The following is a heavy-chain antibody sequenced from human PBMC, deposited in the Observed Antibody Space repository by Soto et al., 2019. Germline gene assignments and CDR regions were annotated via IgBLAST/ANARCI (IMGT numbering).Heavy chain of an antibody. V-gene: IGHV3-64D*06. CDR2: ISSNGGST. CDR3: VKDRVPYYFDY. Sequence: EVQLVESGGGLVQPGGSLRLSCSASGFTFSSYAMHWVREAPGKGLEYVSAISSNGGSTYYEDSVKGRFTISRDNSKNTLYLQMSSLRAEDTAVYYCVKDRVPYYFDYWGQGTLVTVSS. CDR1: GFTFSSYA. J-gene: IGHJ4*02.